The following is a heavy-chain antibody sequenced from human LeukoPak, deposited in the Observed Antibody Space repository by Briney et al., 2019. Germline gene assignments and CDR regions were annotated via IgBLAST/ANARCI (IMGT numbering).Heavy chain of an antibody. V-gene: IGHV3-7*01. D-gene: IGHD4-17*01. CDR2: IKEDGSEE. Sequence: GGSLRLSCAASGFNFGEFWKAWVRQTLGKGLEWVADIKEDGSEEFYVDSVKGRFTISRDNSKNSLDLQMNSLRAEDTAVYYCARLGKRDLRDYWGQGTLVTVSS. CDR3: ARLGKRDLRDY. CDR1: GFNFGEFW. J-gene: IGHJ4*02.